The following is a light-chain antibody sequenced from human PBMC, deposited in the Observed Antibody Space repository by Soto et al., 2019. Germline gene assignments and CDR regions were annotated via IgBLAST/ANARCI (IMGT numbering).Light chain of an antibody. J-gene: IGLJ7*01. Sequence: QSVLTQPASVSGSPGQSITISCTGTSSDVGGYNYVSWYQHHPGKAPKLMIYDVTNRPSGVYNRFSGSKSGNTASLTISGLQAEDEADYYCSSYTSSNIPVFGGGTQLTVL. CDR2: DVT. V-gene: IGLV2-14*03. CDR3: SSYTSSNIPV. CDR1: SSDVGGYNY.